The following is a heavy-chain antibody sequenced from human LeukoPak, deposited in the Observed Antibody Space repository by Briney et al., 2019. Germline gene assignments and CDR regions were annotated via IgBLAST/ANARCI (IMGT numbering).Heavy chain of an antibody. D-gene: IGHD3-22*01. V-gene: IGHV3-23*01. Sequence: GGSLRLSCAASGFTFSSYAMSWVRQAPGKGLEWVSAISGSGGNTYYADSVKGRFTISRDNSKNTLYLQMNSLRAEDTAVYYCAKDLGITMIVVVIADAFDIWGQGTMVTVSS. J-gene: IGHJ3*02. CDR1: GFTFSSYA. CDR2: ISGSGGNT. CDR3: AKDLGITMIVVVIADAFDI.